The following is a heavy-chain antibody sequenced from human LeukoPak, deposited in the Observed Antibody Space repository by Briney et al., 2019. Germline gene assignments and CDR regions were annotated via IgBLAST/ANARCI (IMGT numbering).Heavy chain of an antibody. J-gene: IGHJ6*02. V-gene: IGHV4-4*07. CDR3: ARLAGSSSWYSFEYYYYGMDV. CDR1: GGSISTYY. Sequence: PSETLSLTCAVSGGSISTYYWSWIRQPAGKGLEWIGRIYTSGSTNYNPSLKSRVTISVDTSKNQFSLKLSFVTAADTAVYYCARLAGSSSWYSFEYYYYGMDVWGQGTTVTVSS. D-gene: IGHD6-13*01. CDR2: IYTSGST.